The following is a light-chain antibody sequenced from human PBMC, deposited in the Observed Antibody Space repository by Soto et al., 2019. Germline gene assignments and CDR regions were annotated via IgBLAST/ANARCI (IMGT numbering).Light chain of an antibody. Sequence: EIVMTQSPATLSVSPGEGATLSCRASQSVSSNLAWYQQKPGQAPRLLIFGASPRATGIPARFSGSGSGAEFSLTISALQSEDFAIYYCQQYSNWPLTFGGGTRWIS. J-gene: IGKJ4*01. CDR1: QSVSSN. V-gene: IGKV3-15*01. CDR3: QQYSNWPLT. CDR2: GAS.